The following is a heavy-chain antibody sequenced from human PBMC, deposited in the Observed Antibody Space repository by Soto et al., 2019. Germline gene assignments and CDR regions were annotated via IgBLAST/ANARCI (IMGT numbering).Heavy chain of an antibody. CDR3: ATAVTAGLYYNYGMDV. J-gene: IGHJ6*02. D-gene: IGHD6-13*01. V-gene: IGHV1-69*14. Sequence: QVHLVQSGAEVKKPGSSVNISCKASGGSFSTYGINWVRKSPGQGLEWMGGIIPASATENYAQKFQGRVTITADKSTNIAHMQMSSLRSEDTAVYYCATAVTAGLYYNYGMDVWGQGTTVTVSS. CDR2: IIPASATE. CDR1: GGSFSTYG.